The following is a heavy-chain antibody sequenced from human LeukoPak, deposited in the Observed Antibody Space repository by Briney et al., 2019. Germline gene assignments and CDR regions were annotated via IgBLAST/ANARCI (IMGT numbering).Heavy chain of an antibody. Sequence: SETLSLTCAVSGGSISSSNWWSWVRPPPGKGLEWIGEIYHSGSTNYNPSLKSRVTISVDKSKNQFSLELSSVTAADTAVYYCARCRLLWFGDPRNPGYYYYGMDVWGKGTTVTVSS. V-gene: IGHV4-4*02. CDR1: GGSISSSNW. CDR3: ARCRLLWFGDPRNPGYYYYGMDV. CDR2: IYHSGST. J-gene: IGHJ6*04. D-gene: IGHD3-10*01.